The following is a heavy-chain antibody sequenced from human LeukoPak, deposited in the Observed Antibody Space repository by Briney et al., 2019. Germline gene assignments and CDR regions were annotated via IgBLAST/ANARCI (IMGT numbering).Heavy chain of an antibody. D-gene: IGHD1-26*01. J-gene: IGHJ6*04. Sequence: SVKVSCKASGGTFSSYAISWVRQAPGQGLEWMGGIIPIFGTANYAQKLQGRVTITADKPTSTAYMELSSLRSEDTAVYYCARGGALTPDYYYGMDVWGKGTTVTVSS. CDR2: IIPIFGTA. CDR1: GGTFSSYA. CDR3: ARGGALTPDYYYGMDV. V-gene: IGHV1-69*06.